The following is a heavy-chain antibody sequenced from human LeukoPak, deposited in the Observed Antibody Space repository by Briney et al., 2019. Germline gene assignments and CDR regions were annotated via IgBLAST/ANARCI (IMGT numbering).Heavy chain of an antibody. V-gene: IGHV3-11*01. Sequence: GGSLRLSCAASGFTFSDYYMSWIRQAPGKGLEWVSYIKSSSGPKYYVDSVKGRFTISRDNAKNSLYLQMNSLRAEDTAVYYCARGSSWYSLNWFDPWGQGTLVTVSS. J-gene: IGHJ5*02. D-gene: IGHD6-13*01. CDR1: GFTFSDYY. CDR2: IKSSSGPK. CDR3: ARGSSWYSLNWFDP.